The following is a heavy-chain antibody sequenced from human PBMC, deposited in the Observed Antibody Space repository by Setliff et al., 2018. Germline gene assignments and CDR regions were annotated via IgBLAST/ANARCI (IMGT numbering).Heavy chain of an antibody. V-gene: IGHV4-38-2*01. D-gene: IGHD6-19*01. Sequence: PSETLSLTCAVSGFSISSGYYWGWIRQPPGKGLEWIVNIHHSGKAYYNPSLKSRVTMSVDTSKNHVSLKLSSVTAADTAVYYCARRSTGRSGWYRDYFDYWGQGTLVTVSS. CDR1: GFSISSGYY. CDR2: IHHSGKA. J-gene: IGHJ4*02. CDR3: ARRSTGRSGWYRDYFDY.